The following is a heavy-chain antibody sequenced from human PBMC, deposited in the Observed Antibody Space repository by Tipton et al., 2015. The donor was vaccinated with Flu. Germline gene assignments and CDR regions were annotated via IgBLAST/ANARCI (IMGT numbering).Heavy chain of an antibody. D-gene: IGHD2/OR15-2a*01. CDR1: GGSFSGYY. Sequence: TLSLTCAVYGGSFSGYYWSWIRQPPGKGLEWIGEINHSGSTNYNPSLKSRVTISVDTSKNQFSLKLSSVTAADTAMYYCARRGLLWYFDLWGRGTLVTVSS. CDR2: INHSGST. V-gene: IGHV4-34*01. J-gene: IGHJ2*01. CDR3: ARRGLLWYFDL.